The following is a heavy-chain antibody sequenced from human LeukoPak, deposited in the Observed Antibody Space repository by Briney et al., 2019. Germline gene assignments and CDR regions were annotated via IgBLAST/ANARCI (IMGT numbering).Heavy chain of an antibody. D-gene: IGHD5-24*01. V-gene: IGHV1-2*02. CDR1: GYTFTGYY. J-gene: IGHJ5*02. CDR2: INPNSGGT. CDR3: ARAGMAAKNWFDP. Sequence: ASVKVSCKASGYTFTGYYMHWVRQAPGQGLEWMGWINPNSGGTNYAQKFQGRVTMTRDTSISTAYMELSRLRSDDTAVYYCARAGMAAKNWFDPWGQGTLATVSS.